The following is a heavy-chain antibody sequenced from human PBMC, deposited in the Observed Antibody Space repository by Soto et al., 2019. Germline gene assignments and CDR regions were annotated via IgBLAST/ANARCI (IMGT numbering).Heavy chain of an antibody. J-gene: IGHJ5*02. CDR1: GYSFTSYW. Sequence: GESLKISCKGSGYSFTSYWIGWVRQMPGKGLEWMGIIYPGDSDTRYSPSFQGQVTISADKSISTAYLQWSSLKASDTAMYYCARLIVVHSSSSLNWFDPWGQGTLVTVSS. D-gene: IGHD6-13*01. CDR3: ARLIVVHSSSSLNWFDP. CDR2: IYPGDSDT. V-gene: IGHV5-51*01.